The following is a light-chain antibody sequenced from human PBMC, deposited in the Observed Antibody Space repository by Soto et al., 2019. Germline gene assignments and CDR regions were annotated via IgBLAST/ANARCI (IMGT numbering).Light chain of an antibody. V-gene: IGLV2-14*01. J-gene: IGLJ1*01. CDR1: SSDVGGYNY. Sequence: QSVLTQHASVSGSPGQSITISCTGTSSDVGGYNYVSWYQQHPGKAPKLMIYEVSNRPSGVSNRFSGSKSGNTASLTISGLQAEDEADYYCSSYTSSSTLYVFGTGTRSPS. CDR2: EVS. CDR3: SSYTSSSTLYV.